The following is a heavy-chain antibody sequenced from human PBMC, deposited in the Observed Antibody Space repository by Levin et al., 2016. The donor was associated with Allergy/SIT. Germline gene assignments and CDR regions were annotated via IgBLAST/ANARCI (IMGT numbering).Heavy chain of an antibody. J-gene: IGHJ4*02. D-gene: IGHD3-9*01. Sequence: GESLKISCAASGFTFSSAWMSWFRQAPGKGLEWVGRIKEKNTGETRDYAAPVKGRFTISRDDSSNTLFLQMNSLQIDDTAVYYCTAGLGKTDSDEWGQGTLVTVSS. V-gene: IGHV3-15*01. CDR1: GFTFSSAW. CDR2: IKEKNTGETR. CDR3: TAGLGKTDSDE.